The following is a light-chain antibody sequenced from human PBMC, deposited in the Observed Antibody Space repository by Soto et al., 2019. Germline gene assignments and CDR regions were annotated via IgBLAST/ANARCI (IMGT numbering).Light chain of an antibody. V-gene: IGKV3-20*01. CDR3: QHYGSPPRT. J-gene: IGKJ1*01. Sequence: EILLTQSPGTLSLSPGERATLSCRASQSLGSSYLAWYQQKPGQTPRLLIYGASSRATGIPDRFSGSGSGTDFTLTISRLEPEDFAVYYGQHYGSPPRTFGQATKVDIK. CDR2: GAS. CDR1: QSLGSSY.